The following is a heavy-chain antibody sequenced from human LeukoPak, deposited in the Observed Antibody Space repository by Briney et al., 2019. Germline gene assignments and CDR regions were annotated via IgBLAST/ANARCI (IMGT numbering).Heavy chain of an antibody. J-gene: IGHJ4*02. D-gene: IGHD2-21*01. Sequence: GESLRLSCAASGFTFSNVWMSWVRQVPGKGLEWVGRIRRKTDGETTDHAAPVKGRFTISRDDSKNTLYLQMNSLKTEDTAVYYCVTDLVIKGYFDYWGQGALVTVSS. CDR3: VTDLVIKGYFDY. CDR2: IRRKTDGETT. V-gene: IGHV3-15*01. CDR1: GFTFSNVW.